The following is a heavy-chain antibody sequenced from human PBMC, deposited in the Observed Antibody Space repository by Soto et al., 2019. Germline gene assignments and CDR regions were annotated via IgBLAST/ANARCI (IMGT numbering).Heavy chain of an antibody. Sequence: LRLSCAASGFTFSTYAMIWVRQAPGKGLEWVSVITGSGGSTYYTDSVKGRFTISRDTSKNTLFLQMNSLRAEDTAVYYCAKDRYGDYGGIDYWGQGTMVTVSS. V-gene: IGHV3-23*01. CDR3: AKDRYGDYGGIDY. J-gene: IGHJ4*02. CDR1: GFTFSTYA. CDR2: ITGSGGST. D-gene: IGHD4-17*01.